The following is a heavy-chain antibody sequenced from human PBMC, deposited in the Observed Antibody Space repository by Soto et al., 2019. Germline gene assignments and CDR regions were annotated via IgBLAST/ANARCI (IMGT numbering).Heavy chain of an antibody. D-gene: IGHD6-19*01. V-gene: IGHV3-23*01. CDR1: GFTFSSYA. CDR2: ISGSGGST. CDR3: ARNEGSGWYFWGIFDY. Sequence: GGSLRLSCAASGFTFSSYAMSWVRQAPGKGLEWVSAISGSGGSTYYADSVKGRFTISRDNSKNTLYLQMNSLRAEDTAVYYCARNEGSGWYFWGIFDYWGQGTLVTVSS. J-gene: IGHJ4*02.